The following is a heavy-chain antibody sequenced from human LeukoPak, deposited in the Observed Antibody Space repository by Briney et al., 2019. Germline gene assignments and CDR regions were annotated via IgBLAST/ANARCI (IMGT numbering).Heavy chain of an antibody. D-gene: IGHD3-10*01. CDR2: ISWNSGSI. Sequence: GRSLRLSCAASGFTFDDYAMHWVRQAPGKGLEWVSGISWNSGSIGYADSVKGRFTISRDNAKNSLYLQMNSLRAEDTALYYCAKSLSQYYYGSVSPFDYWGQGTLVTVSS. CDR1: GFTFDDYA. J-gene: IGHJ4*02. CDR3: AKSLSQYYYGSVSPFDY. V-gene: IGHV3-9*01.